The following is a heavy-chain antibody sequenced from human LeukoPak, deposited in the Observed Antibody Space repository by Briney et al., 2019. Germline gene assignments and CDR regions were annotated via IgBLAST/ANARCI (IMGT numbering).Heavy chain of an antibody. CDR3: AREVVPAATEYYYYMDV. Sequence: SETLSLICAVYGGSFSGYYWSWIRQPPGKGLEWIGEINHSGSTNYNPSLKSRVTISVDTSKNQFSLKLSSVTAADTAVYYCAREVVPAATEYYYYMDVWGKGTTVTVSS. CDR1: GGSFSGYY. J-gene: IGHJ6*03. V-gene: IGHV4-34*01. CDR2: INHSGST. D-gene: IGHD2-2*01.